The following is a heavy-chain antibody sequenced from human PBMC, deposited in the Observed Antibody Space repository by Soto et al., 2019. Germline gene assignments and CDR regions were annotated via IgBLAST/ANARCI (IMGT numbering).Heavy chain of an antibody. CDR3: ARPAGYDFWSGPAANWFDP. CDR2: INPSGGST. V-gene: IGHV1-46*03. J-gene: IGHJ5*02. D-gene: IGHD3-3*01. CDR1: GYTFTSYY. Sequence: QVQLVQSGAEVKKPGASVKVSCKASGYTFTSYYMHWVRQAPGQGLEWMGIINPSGGSTSYAQKFQGRGTMPRDTSTSTVYMELSSLRSEDTAVYYCARPAGYDFWSGPAANWFDPWGQGTLVTVSS.